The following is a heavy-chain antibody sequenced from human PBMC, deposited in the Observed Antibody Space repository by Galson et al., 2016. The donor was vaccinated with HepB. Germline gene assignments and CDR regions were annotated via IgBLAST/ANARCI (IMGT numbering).Heavy chain of an antibody. CDR1: GFTVSTNY. CDR3: ARVPGFS. Sequence: SLRLSCAASGFTVSTNYMSWVRQAPGKGLEWVSFIYSGGGTYYADSVKGRFTISRDSSKNTLYLQMNSLRAEDTALYYCARVPGFSWGQGTLVTVSA. J-gene: IGHJ5*02. D-gene: IGHD5-12*01. CDR2: IYSGGGT. V-gene: IGHV3-53*01.